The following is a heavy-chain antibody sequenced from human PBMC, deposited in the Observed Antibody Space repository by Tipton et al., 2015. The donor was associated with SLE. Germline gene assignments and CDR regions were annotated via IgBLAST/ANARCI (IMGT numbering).Heavy chain of an antibody. CDR2: FTYSGNT. V-gene: IGHV4-59*01. Sequence: TLSLTCTVFGGSISRYSWSWIRQSPGKGLEWIGCFTYSGNTNSNPSLKSRVTISGDTSNNQFSLKLTSLTAADSAVYYCARDFPETWWSRTFDVWGQGALVTVSS. CDR1: GGSISRYS. J-gene: IGHJ3*01. CDR3: ARDFPETWWSRTFDV. D-gene: IGHD2-15*01.